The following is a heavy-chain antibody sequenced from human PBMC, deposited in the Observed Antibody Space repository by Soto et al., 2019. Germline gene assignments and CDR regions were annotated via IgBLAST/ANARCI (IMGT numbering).Heavy chain of an antibody. Sequence: KTSETLSLTCAVSGVSISSGNWWTWVRQTPQRGLEYIGENFHDGTANYYPSFERRVAISVDTSKNQFSLKLTSVTAADTAIYFCARLVYDTRLNYMYFDFWGQGALVTVSS. CDR2: NFHDGTA. CDR1: GVSISSGNW. CDR3: ARLVYDTRLNYMYFDF. D-gene: IGHD2-8*01. V-gene: IGHV4-4*02. J-gene: IGHJ4*02.